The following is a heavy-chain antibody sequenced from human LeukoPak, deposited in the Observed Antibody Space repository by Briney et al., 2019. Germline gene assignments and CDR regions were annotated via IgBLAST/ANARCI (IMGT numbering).Heavy chain of an antibody. D-gene: IGHD2-21*02. CDR3: ARDTALPHIVVVTAFDY. CDR2: IKQDGSEK. J-gene: IGHJ4*02. Sequence: GGSLRLSCAASGFTFSSYWMSWVRQAPGKGLEWVANIKQDGSEKYYVDSVKGRFTISRDNAKNSLYLQMNSLRAEDTAVYYCARDTALPHIVVVTAFDYWGQGTLVTVSS. V-gene: IGHV3-7*01. CDR1: GFTFSSYW.